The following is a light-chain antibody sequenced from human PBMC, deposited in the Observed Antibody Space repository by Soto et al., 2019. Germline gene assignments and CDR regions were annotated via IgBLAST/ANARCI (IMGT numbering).Light chain of an antibody. CDR3: QQYNDWPRT. CDR1: QSVSSS. J-gene: IGKJ1*01. Sequence: EIVMTQSPATLSVSPGERAPLSCRASQSVSSSLAWYQQKPGQAPRILIYGASTRATGVPARFSGGGAGTEFTLTISSLQSEDFAVYYCQQYNDWPRTFGQGTKVDIK. CDR2: GAS. V-gene: IGKV3-15*01.